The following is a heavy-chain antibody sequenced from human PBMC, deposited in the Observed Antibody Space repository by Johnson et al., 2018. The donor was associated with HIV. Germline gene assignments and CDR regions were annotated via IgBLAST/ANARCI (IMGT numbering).Heavy chain of an antibody. CDR2: ISHDGSHK. Sequence: QMLLVESGGGVVQPGRSLRLSCAASGFTFSSMHWDRQAPGKGLEWVAAISHDGSHKYYADSVKGRFSLSRDISKNMLYLQMNSLRAEDTAVYYCAKDRRQSSWELLDDAFDIWGQGTMVTVSS. D-gene: IGHD1-26*01. J-gene: IGHJ3*02. CDR3: AKDRRQSSWELLDDAFDI. V-gene: IGHV3-30*18. CDR1: GFTFSS.